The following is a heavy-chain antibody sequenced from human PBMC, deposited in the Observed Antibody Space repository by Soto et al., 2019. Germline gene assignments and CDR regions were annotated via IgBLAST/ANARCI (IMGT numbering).Heavy chain of an antibody. CDR1: GYSFTAFH. J-gene: IGHJ3*02. D-gene: IGHD6-19*01. CDR2: INPNIGHA. V-gene: IGHV1-46*01. Sequence: ASVKVSCKASGYSFTAFHMHWVRQAPGLGLEWMGIINPNIGHANYAQKFQGRVTITADESTSTAYMELSSLRSEDTAVYYCARGVEGSGWLYVTPYAFDIWGQGTMVTVSS. CDR3: ARGVEGSGWLYVTPYAFDI.